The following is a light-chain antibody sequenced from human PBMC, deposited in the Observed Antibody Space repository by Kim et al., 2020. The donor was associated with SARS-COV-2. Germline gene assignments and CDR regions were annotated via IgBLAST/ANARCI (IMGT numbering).Light chain of an antibody. CDR2: GAS. CDR3: QQYNNWPRT. V-gene: IGKV3-15*01. J-gene: IGKJ1*01. CDR1: QSVSSN. Sequence: EIVMTQSPVTLSVSPGERATLPCRASQSVSSNLVWYQQKPGQAPRLLIYGASTRATGIPARFSDSGSGTEFTLTISRLQSEDFAVYYCQQYNNWPRTFGQGTKVDIK.